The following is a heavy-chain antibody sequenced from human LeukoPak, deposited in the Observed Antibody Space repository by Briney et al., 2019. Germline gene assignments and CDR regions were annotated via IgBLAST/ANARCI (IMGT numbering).Heavy chain of an antibody. CDR2: IYTSGST. D-gene: IGHD1-26*01. V-gene: IGHV4-61*02. J-gene: IGHJ3*02. CDR1: GGSISSGSYY. Sequence: SETLSLTCTVSGGSISSGSYYWSWIRQPAGKGLQWIGRIYTSGSTNYNPSLKSRVTISVDTSKNQFSLKLSSVTAADTAVYYCARGNWELPDAFDIWGQGTMVTVSS. CDR3: ARGNWELPDAFDI.